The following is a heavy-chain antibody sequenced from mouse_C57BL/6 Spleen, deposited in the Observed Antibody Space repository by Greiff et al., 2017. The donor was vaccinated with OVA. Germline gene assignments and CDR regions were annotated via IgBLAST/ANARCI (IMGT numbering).Heavy chain of an antibody. CDR2: INYDGSST. Sequence: DVMLVESEGGLVQPGSSMKLSCTASGFTFSDYYMAWVRQVPEKGLEWVANINYDGSSTYYLDSLKSRFIISRDNAKNILYLQMSSLKSEDTATYYCARDGIYYYGSSSGGFAYWRQGSLLTVSA. D-gene: IGHD1-1*01. CDR1: GFTFSDYY. V-gene: IGHV5-16*01. CDR3: ARDGIYYYGSSSGGFAY. J-gene: IGHJ3*01.